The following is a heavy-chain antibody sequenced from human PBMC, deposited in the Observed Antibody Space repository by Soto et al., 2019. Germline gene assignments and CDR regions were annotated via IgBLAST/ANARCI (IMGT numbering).Heavy chain of an antibody. CDR2: ISSNGVGT. J-gene: IGHJ6*03. D-gene: IGHD6-6*01. Sequence: PGGSLRLSCAASGFTLSGYAMDLVRQAPGKGLEYVSGISSNGVGTYYANSVQGRFTISRDNSKNTVYLQMGSLRPEDMAVYYCARRARPDFYYMDVWGKGTTVTSP. V-gene: IGHV3-64*01. CDR1: GFTLSGYA. CDR3: ARRARPDFYYMDV.